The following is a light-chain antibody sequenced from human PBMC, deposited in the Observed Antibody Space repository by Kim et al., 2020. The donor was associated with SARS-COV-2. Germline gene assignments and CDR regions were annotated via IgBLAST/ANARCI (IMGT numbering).Light chain of an antibody. CDR3: QQSYNAPRT. CDR1: QSISRY. CDR2: AAS. V-gene: IGKV1-39*01. J-gene: IGKJ1*01. Sequence: DIQMTQSPSSLSASVGDRVTITCRASQSISRYLNWYQQKQGKAPELLIYAASSLQSGVPSRFSGSGSGTDFTLTISSLQPEDFASYYCQQSYNAPRTFGQGTKVEIK.